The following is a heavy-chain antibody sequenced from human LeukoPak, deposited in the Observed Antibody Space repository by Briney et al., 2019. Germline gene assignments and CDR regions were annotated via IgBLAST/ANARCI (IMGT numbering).Heavy chain of an antibody. J-gene: IGHJ4*02. D-gene: IGHD3-10*01. CDR2: IKQDGSEK. CDR1: GFTFSSYW. CDR3: ARGKYYYASGSDPLFDY. V-gene: IGHV3-7*03. Sequence: GGSLRLSCAASGFTFSSYWMTWVGQAPGKGLEWVANIKQDGSEKSYVDSVKGRFTISRDNVKKSLYLQMNSLRAEDTAVYFCARGKYYYASGSDPLFDYWGQGTLVTVSS.